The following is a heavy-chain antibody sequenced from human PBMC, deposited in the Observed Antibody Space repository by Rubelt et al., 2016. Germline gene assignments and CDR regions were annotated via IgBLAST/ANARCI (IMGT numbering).Heavy chain of an antibody. D-gene: IGHD2-2*01. J-gene: IGHJ4*01. V-gene: IGHV3-23*01. Sequence: QATGEGLEWVSFIGGSGGSTNYADSVKGRFTISRDNSKNTLYMQMNSLRAEDTAVYYCAKGPRIVPAAFYFDYWGHGTLVTVSS. CDR3: AKGPRIVPAAFYFDY. CDR2: IGGSGGST.